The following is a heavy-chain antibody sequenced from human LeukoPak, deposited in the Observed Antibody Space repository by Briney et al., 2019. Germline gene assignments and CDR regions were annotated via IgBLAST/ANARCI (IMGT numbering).Heavy chain of an antibody. D-gene: IGHD2-15*01. CDR3: AKDRTKYCSGGTCYSSYSFDY. Sequence: GGSLRLSCAASGFTFSSYGMHWVRQAPGKGLEWVAFIRSDGSNEYYTGSVMGRFTISRDNSKNTLSLQMNSLRAEDTALYYCAKDRTKYCSGGTCYSSYSFDYWGQGTLVTVSS. J-gene: IGHJ4*02. V-gene: IGHV3-30*02. CDR2: IRSDGSNE. CDR1: GFTFSSYG.